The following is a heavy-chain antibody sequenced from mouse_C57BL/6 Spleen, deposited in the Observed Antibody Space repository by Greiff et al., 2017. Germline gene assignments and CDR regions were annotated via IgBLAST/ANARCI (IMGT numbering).Heavy chain of an antibody. D-gene: IGHD4-1*01. CDR1: GYSITSGYD. CDR2: ISYSGST. CDR3: ARGELGGLFDY. J-gene: IGHJ2*01. Sequence: EVQLQQSGPGMVKPSQSLSLTCTFTGYSITSGYDWHWIRHFPGNKLEWMGYISYSGSTNYNPSLKSRISITHDTSKNHFFLKLNSVTTEDTATYYCARGELGGLFDYWGQGTTLTVSS. V-gene: IGHV3-1*01.